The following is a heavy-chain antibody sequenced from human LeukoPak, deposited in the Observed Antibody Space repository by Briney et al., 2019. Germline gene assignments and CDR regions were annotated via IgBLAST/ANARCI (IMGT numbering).Heavy chain of an antibody. CDR3: ARGYDYDSSGYYWPFDY. CDR2: ISAYNGNT. D-gene: IGHD3-22*01. Sequence: ASVKVSCKASGYTFTSYGISWVRQAPGQGLEWMGWISAYNGNTNYAQKLQGRVTMTTDTSTSTAYMELRSLRSDDTAVYYCARGYDYDSSGYYWPFDYWGQGTLVTVSS. V-gene: IGHV1-18*01. J-gene: IGHJ4*02. CDR1: GYTFTSYG.